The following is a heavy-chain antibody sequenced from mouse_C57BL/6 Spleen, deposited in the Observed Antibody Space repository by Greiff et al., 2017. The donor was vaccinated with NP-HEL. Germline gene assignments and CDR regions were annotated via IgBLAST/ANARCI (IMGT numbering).Heavy chain of an antibody. V-gene: IGHV1-15*01. CDR2: IDPETGGT. Sequence: VQLQQSGAELVRPGASVTLSCKASGYTFTDYEMHWVKQTPVHGLEWIGAIDPETGGTAYNQKFKGKAILTADKSSSTAYMELRSLTSEDSAVYYCTQAYYSNYDYAMDYWGQGTSVTVSS. CDR1: GYTFTDYE. CDR3: TQAYYSNYDYAMDY. J-gene: IGHJ4*01. D-gene: IGHD2-5*01.